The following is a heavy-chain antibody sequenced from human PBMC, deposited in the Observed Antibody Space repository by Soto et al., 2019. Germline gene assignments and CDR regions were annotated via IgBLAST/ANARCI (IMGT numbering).Heavy chain of an antibody. Sequence: GGSLRLSCAASGFTFSSCWMSWVRQAPGKGLEWVANIKQDGSEKYYVDSVKGRFTISRDNAKNSLYLQMNSLRAEDTAVYYCARDVRVGGTENWFDPWGQGTLVTVSS. CDR1: GFTFSSCW. V-gene: IGHV3-7*01. CDR3: ARDVRVGGTENWFDP. D-gene: IGHD1-26*01. CDR2: IKQDGSEK. J-gene: IGHJ5*02.